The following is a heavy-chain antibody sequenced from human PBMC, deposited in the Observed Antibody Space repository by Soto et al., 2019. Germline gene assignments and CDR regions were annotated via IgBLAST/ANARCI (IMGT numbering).Heavy chain of an antibody. V-gene: IGHV3-33*01. CDR3: ARDLGDSSSWYLFDY. Sequence: GGSLRLSCAASGFTFSSYGMHWVRQAPGKGLEWVAVIWYDGSNKYYADSVKGRFTISRDNSKNTLYLQMNSLRAEDTAVYYCARDLGDSSSWYLFDYWGQGTLVTVSS. D-gene: IGHD6-13*01. J-gene: IGHJ4*02. CDR1: GFTFSSYG. CDR2: IWYDGSNK.